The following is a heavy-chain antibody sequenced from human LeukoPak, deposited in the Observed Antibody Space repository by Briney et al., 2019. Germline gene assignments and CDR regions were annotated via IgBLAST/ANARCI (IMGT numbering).Heavy chain of an antibody. CDR2: IYYSGST. D-gene: IGHD3-16*01. J-gene: IGHJ4*02. Sequence: KPSETLSLTCTVSGGSISSYYWSWIRQPPGKGLEWSGYIYYSGSTNYNPSLTSRVTISVDTSKNQFSLKLSSVTAADTAVYYCARGNVWSGLDYWGQGTLVTVSS. CDR1: GGSISSYY. V-gene: IGHV4-59*01. CDR3: ARGNVWSGLDY.